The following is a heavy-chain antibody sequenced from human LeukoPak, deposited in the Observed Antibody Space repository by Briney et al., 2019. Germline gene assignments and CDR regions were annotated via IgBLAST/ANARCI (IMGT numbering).Heavy chain of an antibody. Sequence: PSETLSLTCTVSGYSISSGYYWGWIRQPPGKGLEWIGCIYHSGRTYYNPSLKSRVTISGDTSKNQFSLKLSSVTAADTAEYYCAKDGYYDSSAYYYVRYFDLWGRGTLVPVSS. CDR2: IYHSGRT. V-gene: IGHV4-38-2*02. CDR1: GYSISSGYY. D-gene: IGHD3-22*01. J-gene: IGHJ2*01. CDR3: AKDGYYDSSAYYYVRYFDL.